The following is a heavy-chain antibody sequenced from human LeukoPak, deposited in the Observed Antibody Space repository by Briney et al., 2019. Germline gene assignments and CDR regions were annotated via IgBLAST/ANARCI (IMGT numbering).Heavy chain of an antibody. Sequence: GGSLRLSCAASGFTFNDSAMSWVRQAPGKGLEWVSSISGSGRSTYYADSMKGRFTVSKDSSKNTLFLQTNSLRPDDTAIYYCSRHGPRGPFASGTSRVYYGLDVWGKGTTVTVSS. D-gene: IGHD3-10*01. CDR1: GFTFNDSA. J-gene: IGHJ6*04. V-gene: IGHV3-23*01. CDR2: ISGSGRST. CDR3: SRHGPRGPFASGTSRVYYGLDV.